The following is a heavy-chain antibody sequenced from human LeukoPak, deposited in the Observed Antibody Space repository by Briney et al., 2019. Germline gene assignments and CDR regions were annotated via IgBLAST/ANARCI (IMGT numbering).Heavy chain of an antibody. CDR3: TSSGYSSSWYPKPPIDY. CDR1: GGSISSSSYY. Sequence: SETLSLTCTVSGGSISSSSYYWGWIRQPPGKGLEWIGSIYYSGSTYYNPSLKSRVTISVDTSKNQFSLKLSSVTAADTAVYYCTSSGYSSSWYPKPPIDYWGQGTLVTVSS. CDR2: IYYSGST. V-gene: IGHV4-39*07. J-gene: IGHJ4*02. D-gene: IGHD6-13*01.